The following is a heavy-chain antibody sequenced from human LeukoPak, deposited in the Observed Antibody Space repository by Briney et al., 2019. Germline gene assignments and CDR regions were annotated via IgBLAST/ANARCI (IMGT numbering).Heavy chain of an antibody. Sequence: PGGSLRLSCAASGFTFSSYSMNWVRQAPGKGLEWVSSISSSSSYIYYADSVKGRFTIPRDNAKNSLYLQMNSLRAEDTAVYYCARLPIAAAGNSVYYYYGMDVWGQGTTVTVSS. J-gene: IGHJ6*02. D-gene: IGHD6-13*01. CDR2: ISSSSSYI. V-gene: IGHV3-21*01. CDR1: GFTFSSYS. CDR3: ARLPIAAAGNSVYYYYGMDV.